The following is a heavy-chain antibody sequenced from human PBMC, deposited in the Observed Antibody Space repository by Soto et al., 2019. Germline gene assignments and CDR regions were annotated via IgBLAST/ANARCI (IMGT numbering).Heavy chain of an antibody. V-gene: IGHV1-69*13. CDR2: IIPIFGTA. D-gene: IGHD6-6*01. J-gene: IGHJ6*02. CDR3: ARHVAARPVYYYYGMDV. Sequence: SVKVSCKASGGTFSSYAISCVRQAPGQGLEWMGGIIPIFGTANYAQKFQGRVTITADESTSTAYMELSSLRSEDTAVYYCARHVAARPVYYYYGMDVWGQGTTVTVSS. CDR1: GGTFSSYA.